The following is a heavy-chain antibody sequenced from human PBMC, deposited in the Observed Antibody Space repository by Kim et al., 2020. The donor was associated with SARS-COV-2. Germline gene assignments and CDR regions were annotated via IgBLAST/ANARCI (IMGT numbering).Heavy chain of an antibody. Sequence: NYNPPLRSRVTISVDPSKNQFSLKLSSVTAADTAVYYCARLRYYYYMDVWGKGTTVTVSS. CDR3: ARLRYYYYMDV. V-gene: IGHV4-59*08. J-gene: IGHJ6*03.